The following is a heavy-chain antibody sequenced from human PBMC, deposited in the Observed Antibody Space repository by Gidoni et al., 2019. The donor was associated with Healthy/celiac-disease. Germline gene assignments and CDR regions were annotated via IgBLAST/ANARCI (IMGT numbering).Heavy chain of an antibody. D-gene: IGHD3-10*01. CDR2: INTNTGNP. J-gene: IGHJ4*02. CDR1: GYTFTSSP. V-gene: IGHV7-4-1*02. Sequence: QVQLVQSGSELKKPGASVKVSCKASGYTFTSSPINWVRQAPGQGLEWMGWINTNTGNPTYAQGFTGRFVFSLDTSVRTAYLQISSLKAEDTAVYYCARVSRELLWFGELPNDYWGQGTLVTVSS. CDR3: ARVSRELLWFGELPNDY.